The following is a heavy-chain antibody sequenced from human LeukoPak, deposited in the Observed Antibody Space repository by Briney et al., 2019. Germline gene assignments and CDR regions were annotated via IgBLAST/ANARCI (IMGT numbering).Heavy chain of an antibody. CDR3: ARDLCSGGSCYSVGIDY. CDR1: GYTFTSYG. Sequence: APVKVSCKASGYTFTSYGISWVRQAPGQGLKWMGWISAYNGNINYAQKLQGRVTVTTDTSTSTVYMELSSLRSEDTAVYYCARDLCSGGSCYSVGIDYWGQGTLVTVSS. V-gene: IGHV1-18*01. D-gene: IGHD2-15*01. J-gene: IGHJ4*02. CDR2: ISAYNGNI.